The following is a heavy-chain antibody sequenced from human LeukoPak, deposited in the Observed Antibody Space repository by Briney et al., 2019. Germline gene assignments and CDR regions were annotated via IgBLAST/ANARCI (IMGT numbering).Heavy chain of an antibody. CDR2: IYYSGST. V-gene: IGHV4-59*01. CDR3: ARSFDSSGWYDLGY. CDR1: GGSINCYY. Sequence: SETLSLTCGVSGGSINCYYWSWLRQPPGKELQWMGYIYYSGSTNYNPSLKSRVTISVDTSKNQFSLKLSSVTAADTAVYYCARSFDSSGWYDLGYWGQGTLVTVSS. D-gene: IGHD6-19*01. J-gene: IGHJ4*02.